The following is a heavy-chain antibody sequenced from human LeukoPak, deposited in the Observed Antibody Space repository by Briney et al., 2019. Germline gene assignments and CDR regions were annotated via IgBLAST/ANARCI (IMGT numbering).Heavy chain of an antibody. CDR3: AKAPLGYCSGATCYPLDY. D-gene: IGHD2-15*01. CDR1: GFTFSSYA. J-gene: IGHJ4*02. V-gene: IGHV3-23*01. Sequence: GGSLRLSCAASGFTFSSYAMSWVRQAPGKGLEWVSAISGSGGSTYYADSVKGRFTISRDNSKNTLYLQTNSLRADDTAVYYCAKAPLGYCSGATCYPLDYWGQGTLVTVSS. CDR2: ISGSGGST.